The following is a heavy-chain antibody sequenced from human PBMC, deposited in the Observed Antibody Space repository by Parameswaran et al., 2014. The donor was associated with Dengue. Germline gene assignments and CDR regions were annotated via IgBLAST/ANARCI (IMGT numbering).Heavy chain of an antibody. CDR2: ISAYNGNT. Sequence: SWVRQAPGQGLEWMGWISAYNGNTNYAQKLQGRVTMTTDTSTSTAYMELRSLRSDDTAVYYCARDHVASYYYDSSGYPLWYDAFDSLGPRDNGHRLL. V-gene: IGHV1-18*01. J-gene: IGHJ3*01. CDR3: ARDHVASYYYDSSGYPLWYDAFDS. D-gene: IGHD3-22*01.